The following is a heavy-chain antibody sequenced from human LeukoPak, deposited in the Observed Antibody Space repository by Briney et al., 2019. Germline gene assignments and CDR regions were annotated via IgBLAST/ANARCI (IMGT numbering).Heavy chain of an antibody. Sequence: GGSLRLSCATSGFTFNNYNMNWVRQAPGRALEWVSSITSSGTYIFYADSVKGRFTISRDNAKNSLYLQMNSLRAEDTAVYYCARDGDYYGSGSYRDGFDIWGQGTMVTVSS. D-gene: IGHD3-10*01. CDR2: ITSSGTYI. CDR3: ARDGDYYGSGSYRDGFDI. J-gene: IGHJ3*02. CDR1: GFTFNNYN. V-gene: IGHV3-21*01.